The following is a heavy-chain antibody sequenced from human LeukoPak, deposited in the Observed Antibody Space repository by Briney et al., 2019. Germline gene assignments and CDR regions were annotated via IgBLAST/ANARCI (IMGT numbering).Heavy chain of an antibody. V-gene: IGHV4-59*11. D-gene: IGHD4-17*01. Sequence: PSETLSLTCAVSADSFSSHYWTWIRQPPGKGLEWIGYISYIGSTNYNPSLKSRVTISIDTSKNQFSLKLTSVTAADTAVYYCARDLVTVTKGFDIWVQGTMVSVSS. CDR2: ISYIGST. J-gene: IGHJ3*02. CDR1: ADSFSSHY. CDR3: ARDLVTVTKGFDI.